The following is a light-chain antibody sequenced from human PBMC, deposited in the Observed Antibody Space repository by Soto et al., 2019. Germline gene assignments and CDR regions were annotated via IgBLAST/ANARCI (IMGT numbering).Light chain of an antibody. J-gene: IGKJ1*01. CDR1: QSVFYSANNMSY. V-gene: IGKV4-1*01. CDR2: WAS. Sequence: VMTQSPDSLAVSLGGRATIDCKSSQSVFYSANNMSYLAWYQQKPGQRPKLLIYWASVRESGVPDRFSGSGSRTHFTLTISSLHPEDAALYFCHQYYASPWTFGPGTTVEIK. CDR3: HQYYASPWT.